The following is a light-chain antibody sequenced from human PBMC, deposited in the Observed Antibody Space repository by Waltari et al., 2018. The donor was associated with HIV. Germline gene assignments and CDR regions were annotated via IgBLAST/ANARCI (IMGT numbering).Light chain of an antibody. J-gene: IGKJ4*01. CDR1: QGISSY. CDR3: QQLNSFPLT. Sequence: DIQLTQSPSFLSASVRDRVTITCRASQGISSYLAWYQQKQGKAPKLLIYAASTLQSGVPSRFSGSGSGTEFTLTVSSLQPEDFATYYCQQLNSFPLTFGGGTKVEIK. V-gene: IGKV1-9*01. CDR2: AAS.